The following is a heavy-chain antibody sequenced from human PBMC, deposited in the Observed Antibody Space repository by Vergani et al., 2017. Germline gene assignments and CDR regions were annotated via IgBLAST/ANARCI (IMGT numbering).Heavy chain of an antibody. CDR3: ARENYYDRWAIGAFDI. V-gene: IGHV3-53*01. CDR2: IYSGGST. CDR1: GFTVSSNY. D-gene: IGHD3-22*01. Sequence: EVQLVESGGGLIQPGGSLRLSCAASGFTVSSNYMSWVRQAPGKGLEWVSVIYSGGSTYYADSVKGRFTISRDNSKNTLYLQMNSLRAEDTAVYYCARENYYDRWAIGAFDIWGQGTMVTVSS. J-gene: IGHJ3*02.